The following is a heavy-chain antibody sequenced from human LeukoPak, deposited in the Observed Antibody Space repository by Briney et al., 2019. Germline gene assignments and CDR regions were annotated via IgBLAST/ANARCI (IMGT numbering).Heavy chain of an antibody. CDR1: GGTFSSYA. D-gene: IGHD3-3*01. J-gene: IGHJ4*02. CDR2: IIPILGIA. Sequence: GASVKVSCKASGGTFSSYAISWVRQAPGQGLEWMGRIIPILGIANYAQKFQGRVTITADKSTSTAYMELSSLRSEDTAVYYCARSSTIFGAVIKHYFDYWGQGTLVTVSS. V-gene: IGHV1-69*04. CDR3: ARSSTIFGAVIKHYFDY.